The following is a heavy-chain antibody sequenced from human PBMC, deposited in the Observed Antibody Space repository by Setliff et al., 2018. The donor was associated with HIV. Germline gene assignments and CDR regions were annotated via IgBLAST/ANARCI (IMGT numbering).Heavy chain of an antibody. J-gene: IGHJ5*02. D-gene: IGHD1-26*01. CDR2: INHSGRN. V-gene: IGHV4-34*01. CDR3: AKVVGALRADWFDP. Sequence: SETLSLTCAVYGGSFSDNYWSWISQSPGKGLEWIGEINHSGRNKYSPSLRRRVSISVDTSKTQSSLKLSSVTAADTAVYYCAKVVGALRADWFDPWGQGTLVTVSS. CDR1: GGSFSDNY.